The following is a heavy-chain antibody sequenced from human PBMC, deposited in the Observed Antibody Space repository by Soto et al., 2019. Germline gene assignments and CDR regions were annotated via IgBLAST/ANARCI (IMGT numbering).Heavy chain of an antibody. CDR3: ARDPGSGHYFDY. V-gene: IGHV1-3*01. Sequence: QVQLVQSGAEVKKPGASVKISCEASGYTFISRALPWVRQAPGQRLEWMGWINPDNANTKYSQNFQGRVTFTRDTSATTAYMELSSLRSEDTAVYFCARDPGSGHYFDYWGQGTLVTISS. J-gene: IGHJ4*02. CDR1: GYTFISRA. D-gene: IGHD2-15*01. CDR2: INPDNANT.